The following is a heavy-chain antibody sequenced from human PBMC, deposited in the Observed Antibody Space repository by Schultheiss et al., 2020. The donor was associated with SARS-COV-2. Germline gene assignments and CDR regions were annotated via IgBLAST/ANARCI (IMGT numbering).Heavy chain of an antibody. CDR1: GFTFSDYY. Sequence: GESLKISCAASGFTFSDYYMSWIRQAPGKGLEWVSSISGSSSYIYYADSVKGRFTISRDNAKNSLYLQMNSLRAEDTAVYYCAREGIVVVVAATGVSHGMDVWGQGTTVTVSS. V-gene: IGHV3-11*06. CDR2: ISGSSSYI. J-gene: IGHJ6*02. D-gene: IGHD2-15*01. CDR3: AREGIVVVVAATGVSHGMDV.